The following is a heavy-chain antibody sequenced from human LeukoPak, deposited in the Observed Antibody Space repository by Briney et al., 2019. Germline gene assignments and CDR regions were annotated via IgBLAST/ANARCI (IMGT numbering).Heavy chain of an antibody. V-gene: IGHV7-4-1*02. CDR3: ARAFQRLGDLSLPDY. CDR1: GYTFTNYA. D-gene: IGHD3-16*02. Sequence: GASVKVSCKTSGYTFTNYAMNWVRQAPGQGLEWMGWIHPKTGNPTYAQGFTGRFVFSLDTSVSTTYLQISSLKPEDTAVYYCARAFQRLGDLSLPDYWGKGTMVTVSS. CDR2: IHPKTGNP. J-gene: IGHJ4*02.